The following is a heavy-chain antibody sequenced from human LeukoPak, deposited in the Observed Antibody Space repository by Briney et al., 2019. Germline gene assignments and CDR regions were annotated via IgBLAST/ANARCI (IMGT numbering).Heavy chain of an antibody. J-gene: IGHJ3*02. D-gene: IGHD6-19*01. V-gene: IGHV3-30*03. Sequence: GGSLRLSCAASGFTFSSYGMHWVRQAPGKGLEWVAVISYDGSNKYYADSVKGRFTISRDNAKNSLYLQMNSLRAEDTAVYYCARDHYDWVAVAGYAFDIWGQGTMVTVSS. CDR2: ISYDGSNK. CDR3: ARDHYDWVAVAGYAFDI. CDR1: GFTFSSYG.